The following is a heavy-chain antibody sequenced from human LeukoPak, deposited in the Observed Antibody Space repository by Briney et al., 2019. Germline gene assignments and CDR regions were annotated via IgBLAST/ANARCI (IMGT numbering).Heavy chain of an antibody. CDR3: ARGRSTSCYMQECDWFDP. D-gene: IGHD2-2*02. V-gene: IGHV1-18*01. J-gene: IGHJ5*02. Sequence: PLASVKVSCKASGYTFTSYGISWVRQAPGQGLEWMGWISAYNGNANYAQKLQGRVTMTTDTSTSTAYMELRSLRSDDTAVYYCARGRSTSCYMQECDWFDPWGQGTLVTVSS. CDR2: ISAYNGNA. CDR1: GYTFTSYG.